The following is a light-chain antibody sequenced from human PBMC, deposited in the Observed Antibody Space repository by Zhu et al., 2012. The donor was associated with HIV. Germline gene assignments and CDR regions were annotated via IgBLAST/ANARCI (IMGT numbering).Light chain of an antibody. CDR2: KAS. J-gene: IGKJ4*01. CDR1: EDISTY. Sequence: DIQMTQSPSTLSASVGDRVTITCRASEDISTYLAWYQQKPGKAPNLLISKASNLESGVPSRFSGSGSGTEFTLTISSLQPDDFATYYCQQHINYCTFGGGTKGGDQT. CDR3: QQHINYCT. V-gene: IGKV1-5*03.